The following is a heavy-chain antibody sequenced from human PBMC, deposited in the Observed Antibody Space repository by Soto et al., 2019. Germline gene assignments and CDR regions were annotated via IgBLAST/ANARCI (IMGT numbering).Heavy chain of an antibody. CDR2: FYYSGTT. V-gene: IGHV4-39*01. CDR1: GDSITASYSS. D-gene: IGHD3-10*02. J-gene: IGHJ4*02. Sequence: SEALSLTSSDTGDSITASYSSWACSRQPARKGLEWIGTFYYSGTTSQNPPLRSRITISGDTSRNQFSLNLRSVTAADSGVYYCAKLVRDDVRRSDLDHWGQGTLVTVPQ. CDR3: AKLVRDDVRRSDLDH.